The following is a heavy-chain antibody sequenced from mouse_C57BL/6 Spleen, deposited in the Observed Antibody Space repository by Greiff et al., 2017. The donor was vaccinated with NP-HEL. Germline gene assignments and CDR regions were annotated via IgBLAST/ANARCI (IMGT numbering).Heavy chain of an antibody. Sequence: DVKLQESGPGLVKPSQSLSLTCSVTGYSITSGYYWNWIRQFPGNKLEWMGYISYDGSNNYNPSLKNRISITRDTSKNQFFLKLNSVTTEDTATYYCAKERQLRPYAMDYWGQGTSVTVSS. CDR2: ISYDGSN. CDR1: GYSITSGYY. V-gene: IGHV3-6*01. D-gene: IGHD3-2*02. CDR3: AKERQLRPYAMDY. J-gene: IGHJ4*01.